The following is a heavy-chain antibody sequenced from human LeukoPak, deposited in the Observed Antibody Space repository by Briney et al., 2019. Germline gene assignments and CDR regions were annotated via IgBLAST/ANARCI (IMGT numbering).Heavy chain of an antibody. CDR3: AKHFDIVVVIAFFDY. V-gene: IGHV3-23*01. D-gene: IGHD3-22*01. CDR1: GFTFSSYT. J-gene: IGHJ4*02. Sequence: GGSLRLSCAASGFTFSSYTMSWVRQAPGKGLEWVSAISGSGGSTYYADSVKGRFTISRDNSKNTLYLQMNSLRAEDTAVYYCAKHFDIVVVIAFFDYWGQGTLVTVSS. CDR2: ISGSGGST.